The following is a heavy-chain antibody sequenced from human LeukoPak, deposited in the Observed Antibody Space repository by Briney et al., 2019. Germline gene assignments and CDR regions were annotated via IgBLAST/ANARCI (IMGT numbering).Heavy chain of an antibody. CDR1: GYTFTSYG. Sequence: ASVKVSCKASGYTFTSYGISWVRQAPGQGLEWMGWISANNGDTDYPPKLQDRVTMTTDTYTSTAYMELRSLRSDDTAMYYCARDYLYCSGGSCYGPSYYYYGMDVWGQGTTVTVSS. D-gene: IGHD2-15*01. CDR2: ISANNGDT. J-gene: IGHJ6*02. V-gene: IGHV1-18*01. CDR3: ARDYLYCSGGSCYGPSYYYYGMDV.